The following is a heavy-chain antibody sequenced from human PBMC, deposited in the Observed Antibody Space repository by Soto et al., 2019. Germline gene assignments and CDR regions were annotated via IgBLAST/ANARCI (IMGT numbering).Heavy chain of an antibody. V-gene: IGHV3-21*04. J-gene: IGHJ4*02. Sequence: PGGSQRLSCAASGLNFSTYNMNWVRPAPGQGLEWVSSISYSSTYIYYADSVRGRFTISRDNSKNTLYLQMDTLRADDTAVYYCAKVAKSGVVIEYFDFWGQGSLVTVSS. CDR2: ISYSSTYI. CDR1: GLNFSTYN. D-gene: IGHD3-3*01. CDR3: AKVAKSGVVIEYFDF.